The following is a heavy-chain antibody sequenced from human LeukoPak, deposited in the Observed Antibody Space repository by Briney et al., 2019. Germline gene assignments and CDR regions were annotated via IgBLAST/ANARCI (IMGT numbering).Heavy chain of an antibody. CDR3: ARGRGYSYGDPFDY. V-gene: IGHV3-23*01. CDR2: ISGTSDNT. D-gene: IGHD5-18*01. J-gene: IGHJ4*02. CDR1: GFTFSNYA. Sequence: PGGSLRLSCAASGFTFSNYAMTWVRQAPGKGLEWVSAISGTSDNTYYADSVRGRFTISRDNSKNTLYLQVNSLRADDTAVYYCARGRGYSYGDPFDYWGQGTLVTVSS.